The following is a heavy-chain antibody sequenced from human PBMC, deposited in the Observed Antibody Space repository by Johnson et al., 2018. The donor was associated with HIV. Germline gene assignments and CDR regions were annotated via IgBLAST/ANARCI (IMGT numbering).Heavy chain of an antibody. Sequence: EVQLVESGGGVVRPGGSLRLSCAVSGFTFDDYGMNWVRQAPGKGLEWVSAMSGSDTTFYADSVKGRFTVSRDNFNNALYLQMNTLRAEDTAVYYCARLTGDEAFDIWGQGTMVTVSS. D-gene: IGHD7-27*01. CDR2: MSGSDTT. J-gene: IGHJ3*02. CDR1: GFTFDDYG. V-gene: IGHV3-20*04. CDR3: ARLTGDEAFDI.